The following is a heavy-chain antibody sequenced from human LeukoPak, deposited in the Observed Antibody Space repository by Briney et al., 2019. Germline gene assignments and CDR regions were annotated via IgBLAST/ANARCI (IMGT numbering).Heavy chain of an antibody. V-gene: IGHV4-34*01. CDR2: INHSGST. Sequence: SETLSLTCAVYGGSFSGYYWSWIRQPPGNGLEWIGEINHSGSTNYNPSLKSRVTISVDTSKNQFSLKLSSVTAADTAVYYCARGEAYCGGDCYSNYYYYGMDVWGQGTTVTVSS. J-gene: IGHJ6*02. CDR1: GGSFSGYY. CDR3: ARGEAYCGGDCYSNYYYYGMDV. D-gene: IGHD2-21*02.